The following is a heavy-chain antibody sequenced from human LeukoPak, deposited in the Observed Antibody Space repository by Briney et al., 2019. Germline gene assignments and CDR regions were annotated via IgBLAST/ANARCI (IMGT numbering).Heavy chain of an antibody. J-gene: IGHJ4*02. CDR3: ARGQGMADLDY. CDR1: GYSISSGYY. V-gene: IGHV4-38-2*02. CDR2: IYHSGST. Sequence: SETLSLTCTVSGYSISSGYYWGWIRQPPGKGLEWIGSIYHSGSTYYNPSLKSRVTISVDTSKNQFSLKLSSVTAADTAVYYCARGQGMADLDYWGQGTLVTVSS. D-gene: IGHD6-13*01.